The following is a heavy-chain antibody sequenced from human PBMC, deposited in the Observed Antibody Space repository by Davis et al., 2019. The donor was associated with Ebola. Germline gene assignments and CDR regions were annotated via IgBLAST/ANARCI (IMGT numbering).Heavy chain of an antibody. CDR3: ARASCGRIFCVPDELDY. CDR1: GYTFSNYA. CDR2: INTKTGNP. V-gene: IGHV7-4-1*02. J-gene: IGHJ4*02. D-gene: IGHD2/OR15-2a*01. Sequence: ASVTVSCKASGYTFSNYALNWVRQAPGQGLEWMGWINTKTGNPTYAQGFSGRFVFSLDTSVSTAYLQISSLEAEDTAVYYCARASCGRIFCVPDELDYWGQGTLVTVSS.